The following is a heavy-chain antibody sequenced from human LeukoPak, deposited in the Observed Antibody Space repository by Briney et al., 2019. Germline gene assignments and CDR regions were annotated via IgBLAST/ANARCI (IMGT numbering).Heavy chain of an antibody. V-gene: IGHV3-23*01. Sequence: GGSLRLSCAASGFTFSSYAMSWVRQAPGKGVEWVSAISGSGCSTYYADSVKGRFTISRDNSKNTLYLQMNSLRAEDTAVYYCAKDGGSVVPADTFDYWGQGTLVTVSS. D-gene: IGHD2-2*01. J-gene: IGHJ4*02. CDR2: ISGSGCST. CDR3: AKDGGSVVPADTFDY. CDR1: GFTFSSYA.